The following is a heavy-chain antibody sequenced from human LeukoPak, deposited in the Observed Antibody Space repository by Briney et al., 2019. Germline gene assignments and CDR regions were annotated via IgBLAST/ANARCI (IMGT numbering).Heavy chain of an antibody. D-gene: IGHD1-26*01. Sequence: SETLSLTCAVYGGSFSRYYWSWIRQSPGKGLEWIGSIYYSGSTYYNPSLKSRVTISVDTSKNQFSLKLSSVTAADTAVYYCARHTPYSGSYYGSKLVSYYYYMDVWGKGTTVTVSS. CDR3: ARHTPYSGSYYGSKLVSYYYYMDV. J-gene: IGHJ6*03. CDR2: IYYSGST. V-gene: IGHV4-39*01. CDR1: GGSFSRYY.